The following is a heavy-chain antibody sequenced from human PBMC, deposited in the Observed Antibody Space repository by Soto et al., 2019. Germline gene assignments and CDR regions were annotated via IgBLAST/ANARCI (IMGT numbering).Heavy chain of an antibody. Sequence: QVQLVQSGAEVKKPGSSVKVSCKASGGTFSSYTISWVRQAPGQGLEWMGRIIPILGIANYAQKFQGRVTITADKSTSTAYMELSSLRSEDTAVYYGARAIYDSSGYPHPDYWGQGTLVTVSS. CDR1: GGTFSSYT. CDR2: IIPILGIA. D-gene: IGHD3-22*01. V-gene: IGHV1-69*02. J-gene: IGHJ4*02. CDR3: ARAIYDSSGYPHPDY.